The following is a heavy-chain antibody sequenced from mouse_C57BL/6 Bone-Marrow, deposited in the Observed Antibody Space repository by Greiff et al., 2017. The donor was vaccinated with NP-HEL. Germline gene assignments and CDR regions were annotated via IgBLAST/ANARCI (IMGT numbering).Heavy chain of an antibody. CDR3: ARPGSSYWYFDV. CDR1: GYTFTSYW. J-gene: IGHJ1*03. V-gene: IGHV1-64*01. D-gene: IGHD1-1*01. Sequence: VQLVESGAELVKPGASVKLSCKASGYTFTSYWMHWVKQRPGQGLEWIGMIHPNSGSTNYNEKFKSKATLTVDKSSSTAYMQLSSLTSEDSAVYYCARPGSSYWYFDVWGTGTTVTVSS. CDR2: IHPNSGST.